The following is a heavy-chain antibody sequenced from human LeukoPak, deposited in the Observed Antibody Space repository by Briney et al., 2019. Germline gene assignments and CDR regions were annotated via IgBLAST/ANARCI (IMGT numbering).Heavy chain of an antibody. D-gene: IGHD1-26*01. CDR1: GGTFSSYA. J-gene: IGHJ5*02. Sequence: SVKVSCKASGGTFSSYAISWVRQAPGQGLEWMGRIIPIFGIANYAQKFQGRVTITADKSTSTAYMELSSLRSEDTAVYYCARDRGSYANWFDPWGQGTLVTVSS. CDR3: ARDRGSYANWFDP. CDR2: IIPIFGIA. V-gene: IGHV1-69*04.